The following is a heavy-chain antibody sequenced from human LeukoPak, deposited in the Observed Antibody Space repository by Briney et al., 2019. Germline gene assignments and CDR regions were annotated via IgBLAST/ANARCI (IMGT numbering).Heavy chain of an antibody. V-gene: IGHV4-39*01. Sequence: PSETLSLTCTVSGGSISSSSYYWGWIRQPPGKGLEWIGSIYYSGSTYYNPSLKSRVTISVDTSKNQFSLKLSSVTAADTAVYYCARVGANWNPFDYWGQGTLVTVSS. CDR1: GGSISSSSYY. CDR3: ARVGANWNPFDY. J-gene: IGHJ4*02. CDR2: IYYSGST. D-gene: IGHD1-20*01.